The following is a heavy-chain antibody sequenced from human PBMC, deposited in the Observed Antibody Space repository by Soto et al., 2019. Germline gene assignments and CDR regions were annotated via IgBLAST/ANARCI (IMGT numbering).Heavy chain of an antibody. CDR1: GFTFSSYA. V-gene: IGHV3-23*01. CDR3: AREAGIGVNKCFDP. J-gene: IGHJ5*02. Sequence: EVQLLESGGGLVQPGGSLRLSCAASGFTFSSYAISWVRLAPGRGLEWVSAISESGDNTYYVDSVKGRFTISRDNYKNTLDLQMNSLRAEDTAVYYCAREAGIGVNKCFDPWGQGTQVTVSS. D-gene: IGHD1-26*01. CDR2: ISESGDNT.